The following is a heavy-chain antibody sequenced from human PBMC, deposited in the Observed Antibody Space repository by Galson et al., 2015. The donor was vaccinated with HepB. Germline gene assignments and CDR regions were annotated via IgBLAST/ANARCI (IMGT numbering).Heavy chain of an antibody. CDR3: ARDKYGDYLFDS. D-gene: IGHD4-17*01. Sequence: SLRLSCAASGFTFSSYSMNWVRQAPGKGLECVSYISSSGDTIYYADSVKGRFTISRDNARNSLYLQMNSLRAEDTAVYYCARDKYGDYLFDSWGQGALVTVSS. V-gene: IGHV3-48*01. CDR1: GFTFSSYS. J-gene: IGHJ4*02. CDR2: ISSSGDTI.